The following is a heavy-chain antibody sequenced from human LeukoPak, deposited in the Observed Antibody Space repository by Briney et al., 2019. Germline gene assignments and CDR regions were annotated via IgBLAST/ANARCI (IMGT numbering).Heavy chain of an antibody. CDR3: ARGQGTVTTH. CDR2: INHSGSA. CDR1: GGSFSGYY. D-gene: IGHD4-11*01. Sequence: SETLSLTCAVSGGSFSGYYWTWIRQPPGKGLEWIGEINHSGSANYNPSLMSRVTISLDTSKNHFSLNLSSVTAADTAVYCCARGQGTVTTHWGQGTLVTVSS. J-gene: IGHJ4*02. V-gene: IGHV4-34*01.